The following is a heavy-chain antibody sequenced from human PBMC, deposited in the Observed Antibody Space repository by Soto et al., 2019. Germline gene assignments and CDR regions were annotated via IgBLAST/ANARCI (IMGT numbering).Heavy chain of an antibody. CDR1: GYSFTSYW. J-gene: IGHJ6*02. CDR2: IYPGDSDT. V-gene: IGHV5-51*01. CDR3: ARTAGAGKYYYGVDV. Sequence: GESLKISCKGSGYSFTSYWIGWVRQMPGKGLEWMGIIYPGDSDTRYSPSFQGQVTISADKSISTAYLQWSSLKASDTAMYYCARTAGAGKYYYGVDVWGQGTTVTVSS. D-gene: IGHD6-13*01.